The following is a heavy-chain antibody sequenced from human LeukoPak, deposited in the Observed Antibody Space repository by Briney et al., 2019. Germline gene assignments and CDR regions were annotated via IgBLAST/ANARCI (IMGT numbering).Heavy chain of an antibody. CDR3: ARQGQRRNPWYYFDY. J-gene: IGHJ4*02. CDR2: MNPNSDDT. Sequence: GASVKVSCKASGYTFTSYDINWVRQATGQGLEWMGWMNPNSDDTAYAQKFQVRVTMTRNTSISTAYMELSSLRSEDTAVYYCARQGQRRNPWYYFDYWGQGALVTVSS. V-gene: IGHV1-8*01. D-gene: IGHD1-1*01. CDR1: GYTFTSYD.